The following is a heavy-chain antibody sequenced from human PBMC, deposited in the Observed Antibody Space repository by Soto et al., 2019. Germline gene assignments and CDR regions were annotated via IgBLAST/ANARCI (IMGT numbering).Heavy chain of an antibody. Sequence: PGGSLRLSCAASGFTFSSYAMSWVRQAPGKGLEWVSAISGSGGSTYYADSVKGRFTISRDNSKNTLYLQMNSLRSEDTAVYYCARDSGLGYCSGGSCYSGNRAWFDPWGQGTLVTVSS. J-gene: IGHJ5*02. V-gene: IGHV3-23*01. D-gene: IGHD2-15*01. CDR2: ISGSGGST. CDR3: ARDSGLGYCSGGSCYSGNRAWFDP. CDR1: GFTFSSYA.